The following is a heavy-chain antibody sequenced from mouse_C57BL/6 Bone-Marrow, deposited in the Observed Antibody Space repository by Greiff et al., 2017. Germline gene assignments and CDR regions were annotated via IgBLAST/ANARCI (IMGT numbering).Heavy chain of an antibody. D-gene: IGHD1-1*01. V-gene: IGHV1-80*01. CDR3: ACVYYGSSDGALDY. CDR2: IYPGDGDT. Sequence: QVQLKQSGAELVKPGASVKISCKASGYAFSSYWMNWVKQRPGKGLEWIGQIYPGDGDTNYNGKFKGKATLTAAKSSSPAYMQLSSLTSEDSAVYFCACVYYGSSDGALDYWGQGTTVTVSS. CDR1: GYAFSSYW. J-gene: IGHJ4*01.